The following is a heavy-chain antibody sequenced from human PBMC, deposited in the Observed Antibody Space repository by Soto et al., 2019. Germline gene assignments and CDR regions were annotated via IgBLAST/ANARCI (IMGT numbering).Heavy chain of an antibody. V-gene: IGHV3-64D*06. J-gene: IGHJ4*02. Sequence: EVQLVESGGGLVQPGGPLRLSCSTSGFTFSNYPVHWVRQAPGKGLEWVSTLSTDGERTYYADSVRGRFTISRDNSKNTLYLQMTSLRAGDTAVYYCVKDCLTTNCYKDFFEYWGQGTLVTVTS. CDR1: GFTFSNYP. D-gene: IGHD2-2*02. CDR2: LSTDGERT. CDR3: VKDCLTTNCYKDFFEY.